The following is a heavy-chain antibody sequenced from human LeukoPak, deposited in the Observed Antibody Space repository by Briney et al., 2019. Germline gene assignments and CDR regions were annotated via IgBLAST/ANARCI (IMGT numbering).Heavy chain of an antibody. D-gene: IGHD4-17*01. J-gene: IGHJ4*02. V-gene: IGHV3-23*01. CDR2: ISGSGGST. CDR1: GITVSSEY. CDR3: AKDWFSDYAGLFDY. Sequence: PGGSLRLSCAASGITVSSEYMTWVRQAPGKGLEWVSAISGSGGSTYYADSVKGRFTISRDNSKNTLYLQMNSLRAEDTAVYYCAKDWFSDYAGLFDYWGQGTLVTVSS.